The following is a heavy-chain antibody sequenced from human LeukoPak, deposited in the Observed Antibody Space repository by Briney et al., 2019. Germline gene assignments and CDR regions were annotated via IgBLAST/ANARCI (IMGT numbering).Heavy chain of an antibody. CDR3: ARGRHGYSYGYPAFDY. CDR2: INHSGST. CDR1: GGSFSGYY. V-gene: IGHV4-34*01. D-gene: IGHD5-18*01. J-gene: IGHJ4*02. Sequence: SETLSLTCAVYGGSFSGYYWSWIRQPPGKGLEWIGEINHSGSTNYNPSLKSRVTISVDTSKNQFSLKLSSVTAADTAVYYCARGRHGYSYGYPAFDYWSQGTLVTVSS.